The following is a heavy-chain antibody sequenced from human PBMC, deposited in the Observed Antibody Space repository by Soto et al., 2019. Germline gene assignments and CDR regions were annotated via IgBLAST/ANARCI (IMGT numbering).Heavy chain of an antibody. CDR3: AKSGRYSDYDVPFDS. J-gene: IGHJ4*02. CDR2: VSGSGGST. Sequence: GVSPRLSFAAYEFTFRSYVMSWFRQAPGKGLEWVAAVSGSGGSTYYADPVKGRFTISRDNSKNTLYLQMSSLRVEDTAIYYCAKSGRYSDYDVPFDSWGQGTLVSVSS. V-gene: IGHV3-23*01. CDR1: EFTFRSYV. D-gene: IGHD5-12*01.